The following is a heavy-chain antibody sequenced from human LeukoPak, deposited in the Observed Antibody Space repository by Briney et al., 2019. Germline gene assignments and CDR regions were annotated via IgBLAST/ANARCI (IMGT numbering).Heavy chain of an antibody. D-gene: IGHD1-26*01. J-gene: IGHJ5*02. CDR2: INHSAST. CDR1: GGSFSGYY. Sequence: PSETLSLTCAVYGGSFSGYYWSWIRQPPGKGLEWIGEINHSASTNYNPSLKSRVTISVDTSKSQFSLKLSAVTAADTAVYYCARVGGSYRRWFDPWGQGTLVTVSS. V-gene: IGHV4-34*01. CDR3: ARVGGSYRRWFDP.